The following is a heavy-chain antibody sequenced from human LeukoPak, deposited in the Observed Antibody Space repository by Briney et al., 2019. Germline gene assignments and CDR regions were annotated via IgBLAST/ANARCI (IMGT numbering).Heavy chain of an antibody. V-gene: IGHV3-21*01. CDR1: GFTFSTHS. J-gene: IGHJ4*02. Sequence: PGGSLRLSCAASGFTFSTHSMYWVRQAPGKGLEWVSSISASSNFIHYAESVRGRFTISRDNAKNSLYLQMKNLRAEDTAIYYCARDSDAGFDYWGQGTLVTVSS. CDR2: ISASSNFI. CDR3: ARDSDAGFDY.